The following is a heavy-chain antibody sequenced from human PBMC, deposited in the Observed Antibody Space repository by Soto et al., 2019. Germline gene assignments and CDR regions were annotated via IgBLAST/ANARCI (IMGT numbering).Heavy chain of an antibody. CDR3: AGSIPDRRGGGMEG. CDR2: ISDIGST. Sequence: PSETLSLTCTTSGCYITGYYWTWIRQPPGQGLEWIGYISDIGSTSYNPSLTSRVTMLVDTSKKQFSLKLSSVTEADSAVYFCAGSIPDRRGGGMEGWGQGATVTVSS. D-gene: IGHD3-10*01. CDR1: GCYITGYY. J-gene: IGHJ6*01. V-gene: IGHV4-59*01.